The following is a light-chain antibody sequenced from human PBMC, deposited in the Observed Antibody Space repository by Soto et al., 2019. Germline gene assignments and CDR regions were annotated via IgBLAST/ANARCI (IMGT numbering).Light chain of an antibody. CDR2: AAS. J-gene: IGKJ3*01. CDR1: QGISHY. V-gene: IGKV1-27*01. CDR3: QKYNSALFA. Sequence: DSQMTQSPSSLSASGGDRVTITCRASQGISHYLAWYQQKPGKVPKLLIYAASTLQSGVPSRFSGSGSGTDFTLTISSLQPEDVATDYCQKYNSALFAFGHGTKVDIK.